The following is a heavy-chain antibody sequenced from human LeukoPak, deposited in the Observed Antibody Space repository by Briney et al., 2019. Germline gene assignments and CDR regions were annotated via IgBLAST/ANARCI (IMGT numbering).Heavy chain of an antibody. CDR2: IIPILGIA. D-gene: IGHD3-22*01. Sequence: SVKVSCKASGGTFSSYAISWVRQAPGQGLEWMGRIIPILGIANYAQKFQGRVTMTTDTSTSTAYMELRSLRSDDTAVYYCARDRYYDSQGYFDLWGRGTLVTVSS. J-gene: IGHJ2*01. CDR1: GGTFSSYA. CDR3: ARDRYYDSQGYFDL. V-gene: IGHV1-69*04.